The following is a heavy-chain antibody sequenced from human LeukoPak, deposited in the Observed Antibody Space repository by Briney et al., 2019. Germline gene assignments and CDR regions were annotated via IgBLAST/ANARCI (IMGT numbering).Heavy chain of an antibody. V-gene: IGHV1-46*01. Sequence: ASVKVSCKASGYTFTSNYMLWVRQAAGQGLEWMGIINPSGGSTSYAQKFQGRVTMTRDTSTSTVYMELSSLSSEDTAVYYCVRVGGNYPINWGQGSLVTVSA. CDR3: VRVGGNYPIN. CDR1: GYTFTSNY. CDR2: INPSGGST. D-gene: IGHD1-26*01. J-gene: IGHJ4*02.